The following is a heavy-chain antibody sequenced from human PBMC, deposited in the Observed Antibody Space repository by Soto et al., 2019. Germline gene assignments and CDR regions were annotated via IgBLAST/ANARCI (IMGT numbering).Heavy chain of an antibody. CDR2: IYYSGST. D-gene: IGHD2-15*01. V-gene: IGHV4-39*01. Sequence: QLQLQESGPGLVKPSETLSLTCTVSGGSISSSSYYWGWIRQPPGKGLEWIGSIYYSGSTYYNPSLKSRVTISVDTSKNQFSLKLSSVTAADTAVYYCSNDGLHYGMAVWGQGTTVTVSS. CDR3: SNDGLHYGMAV. CDR1: GGSISSSSYY. J-gene: IGHJ6*02.